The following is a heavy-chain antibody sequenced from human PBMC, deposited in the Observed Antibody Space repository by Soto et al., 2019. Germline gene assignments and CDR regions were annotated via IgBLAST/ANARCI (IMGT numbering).Heavy chain of an antibody. J-gene: IGHJ4*02. CDR2: ISSASSFT. CDR3: ARVKTGSAAGIGSPADY. D-gene: IGHD2-15*01. V-gene: IGHV3-21*01. CDR1: GFTFSSYS. Sequence: GGSLRLSCAASGFTFSSYSMKWVRQAPGKGLEWVSSISSASSFTYYADSVKGRFTISRDNAKNSLFLQMNSLRAEDTAVYYCARVKTGSAAGIGSPADYWGQGTLVTISS.